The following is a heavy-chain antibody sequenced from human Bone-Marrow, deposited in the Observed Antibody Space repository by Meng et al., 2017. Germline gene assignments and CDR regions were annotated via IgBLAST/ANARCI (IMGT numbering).Heavy chain of an antibody. CDR2: ITASSSYI. V-gene: IGHV3-21*01. Sequence: GGSLRPSCAPSGFTFSSHTMNWVRQAPGKGLEWVSYITASSSYISYADSVKGRSTTSRDNAKNSLYLQMNGLRVEDTARYYCALGSALNPFDHWGQGTLVTVSS. CDR3: ALGSALNPFDH. CDR1: GFTFSSHT. D-gene: IGHD3-10*01. J-gene: IGHJ4*02.